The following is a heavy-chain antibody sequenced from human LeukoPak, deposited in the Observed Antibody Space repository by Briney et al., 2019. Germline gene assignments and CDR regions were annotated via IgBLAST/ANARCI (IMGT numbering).Heavy chain of an antibody. V-gene: IGHV3-7*01. CDR1: GFTFYTYW. D-gene: IGHD2-21*02. CDR3: ARASLYCGGDCYGL. J-gene: IGHJ3*01. CDR2: IKEDGSER. Sequence: GGSLRLSCVASGFTFYTYWMSWVRQAPGKGLEWVANIKEDGSERYYVDSVKGRFTISRDNAKNSLYLQMNSLRAEDTALYYCARASLYCGGDCYGLWGQGTMVTVSS.